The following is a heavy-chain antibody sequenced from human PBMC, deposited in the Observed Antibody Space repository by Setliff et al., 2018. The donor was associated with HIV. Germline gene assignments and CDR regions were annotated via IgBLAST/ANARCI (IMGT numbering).Heavy chain of an antibody. CDR3: ARVGILLWFGELTEAPLDY. D-gene: IGHD3-10*01. CDR2: IHPSGGST. Sequence: RASVKVSCKASGYTFTGYYMHWVRQAPGQGLEWMGVIHPSGGSTSYAQSFQDRVTMTRDTSTSTVYMELRSLRSDDTAVYYCARVGILLWFGELTEAPLDYWGQGTLVTVSS. V-gene: IGHV1-46*01. J-gene: IGHJ4*02. CDR1: GYTFTGYY.